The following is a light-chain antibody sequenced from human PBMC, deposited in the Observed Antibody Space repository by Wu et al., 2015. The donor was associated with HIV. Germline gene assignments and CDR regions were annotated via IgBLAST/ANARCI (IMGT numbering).Light chain of an antibody. CDR3: QQLNSFPLT. J-gene: IGKJ5*01. Sequence: AIQLTQSPSSLSASIGGRVNITCRASQDIFTYLAWYQQTPGKAPRVLIYGASTLQSGVSSRFSGSGSGADFTLTISGLQREDFAIYFCQQLNSFPLTFGQGSRLEI. V-gene: IGKV1-13*02. CDR1: QDIFTY. CDR2: GAS.